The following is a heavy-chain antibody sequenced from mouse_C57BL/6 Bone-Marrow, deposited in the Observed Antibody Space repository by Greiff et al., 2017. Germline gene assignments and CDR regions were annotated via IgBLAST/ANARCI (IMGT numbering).Heavy chain of an antibody. CDR3: ARSSGYEAMDY. CDR1: GYTFTDYY. V-gene: IGHV1-75*01. CDR2: IFPGSGST. J-gene: IGHJ4*01. D-gene: IGHD3-2*02. Sequence: VKLMESGPELVKPGASVKISCKASGYTFTDYYINWVKQRPGQGLEWIGWIFPGSGSTYYNEKFKGKATLTVDKSSSTAYMLLSSLTSEDSAIYFCARSSGYEAMDYWGQGTSVTVSS.